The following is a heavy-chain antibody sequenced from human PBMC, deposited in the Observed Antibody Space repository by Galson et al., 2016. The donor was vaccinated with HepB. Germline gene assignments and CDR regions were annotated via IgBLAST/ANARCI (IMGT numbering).Heavy chain of an antibody. Sequence: QSGAEVKKPGESLRISCKVSGYNFITYWISWVRHMPGSDLEWMGRIDPAGSYANYGPSFQGHVTFSADRSSNTAYLEWRSLKASNTAMYFCARPNTLGGFDFWGQGTMVTVSS. V-gene: IGHV5-10-1*01. CDR3: ARPNTLGGFDF. CDR1: GYNFITYW. D-gene: IGHD2/OR15-2a*01. CDR2: IDPAGSYA. J-gene: IGHJ3*01.